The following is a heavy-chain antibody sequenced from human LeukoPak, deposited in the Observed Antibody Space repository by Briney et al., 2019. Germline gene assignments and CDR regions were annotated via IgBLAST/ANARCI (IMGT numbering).Heavy chain of an antibody. D-gene: IGHD3-22*01. CDR3: GTMITGMY. CDR1: GFTFSSHC. J-gene: IGHJ4*02. CDR2: ISGSGGST. Sequence: GGSLRLSCAASGFTFSSHCMNWARQAPGKGLEWVSAISGSGGSTYYADSVKGRFTISRDNSKNTLYLQMNSLRAEDTAVYYCGTMITGMYWGQGTLVTVSS. V-gene: IGHV3-23*01.